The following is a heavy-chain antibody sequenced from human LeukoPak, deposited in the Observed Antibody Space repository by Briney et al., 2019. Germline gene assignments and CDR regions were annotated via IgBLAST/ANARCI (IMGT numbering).Heavy chain of an antibody. Sequence: GGSLRLSCAASGFTFSSYEMKWVRQAPGKGLEWVSYISSSGSTMYYADSVKGRFTISRDNAKNSLYLQMNSLRAEDTAVYYCARDHSSGWSYYFDYWGQGTLVAVSS. D-gene: IGHD6-19*01. CDR2: ISSSGSTM. V-gene: IGHV3-48*03. J-gene: IGHJ4*02. CDR1: GFTFSSYE. CDR3: ARDHSSGWSYYFDY.